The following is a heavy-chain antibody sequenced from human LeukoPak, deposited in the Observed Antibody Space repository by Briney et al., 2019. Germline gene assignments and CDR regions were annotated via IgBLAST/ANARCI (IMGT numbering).Heavy chain of an antibody. D-gene: IGHD3-10*01. CDR3: ARTRDLSRGSYYNWFDP. V-gene: IGHV1-46*01. CDR2: INPSGGGT. Sequence: ASVKVSCKASGYTFTSYYMHWVRQAPGQGLEWMGIINPSGGGTSYAQKFQGRVTMTRDMSTSTVYMELSSLRSEDTAVYYCARTRDLSRGSYYNWFDPWGQGTLVTVSS. J-gene: IGHJ5*02. CDR1: GYTFTSYY.